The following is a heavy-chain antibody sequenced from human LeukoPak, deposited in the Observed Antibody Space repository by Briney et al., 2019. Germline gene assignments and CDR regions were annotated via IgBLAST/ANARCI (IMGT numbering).Heavy chain of an antibody. Sequence: GGSLRLSCAASGFTFSSYSMNWVRQAPGKGLEWVSSISSSSSYIYYADSVKGRFTISRDNAKNSLYLQMNSLRAEDTAVYYCAREGVVATAYYYYMDVWGKGTTVTVSS. V-gene: IGHV3-21*01. D-gene: IGHD5-12*01. CDR2: ISSSSSYI. CDR1: GFTFSSYS. J-gene: IGHJ6*03. CDR3: AREGVVATAYYYYMDV.